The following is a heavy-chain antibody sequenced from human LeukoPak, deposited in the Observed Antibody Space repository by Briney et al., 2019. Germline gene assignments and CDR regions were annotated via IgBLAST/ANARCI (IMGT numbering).Heavy chain of an antibody. V-gene: IGHV4-59*01. D-gene: IGHD3-10*01. J-gene: IGHJ4*02. CDR2: IYYSGST. CDR1: GGSISNYY. Sequence: SETLSLTCTVSGGSISNYYWSWIRQPPGKGLEWIGYIYYSGSTNYNPSLKSRVTISVDTSKNQFSLKLSSVTAADTAVYYCARSYYYGSGSGPLFDYWGQGTLVTVSS. CDR3: ARSYYYGSGSGPLFDY.